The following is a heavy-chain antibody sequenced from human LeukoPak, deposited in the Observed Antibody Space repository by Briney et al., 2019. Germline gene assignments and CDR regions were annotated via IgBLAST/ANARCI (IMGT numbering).Heavy chain of an antibody. CDR3: AREDTNYMDV. CDR2: YDGSKK. V-gene: IGHV3-30*01. J-gene: IGHJ6*03. Sequence: YDGSKKYYADSVKGRFTISRDNSKNTLYLQMNSLRAEDTAVYYCAREDTNYMDVWGKGTTVTVSS. D-gene: IGHD5-18*01.